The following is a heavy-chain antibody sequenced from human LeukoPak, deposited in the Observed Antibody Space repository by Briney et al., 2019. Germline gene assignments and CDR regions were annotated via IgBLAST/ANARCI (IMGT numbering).Heavy chain of an antibody. CDR3: ARGTLFTIAAAGTRFDP. D-gene: IGHD6-13*01. V-gene: IGHV4-34*01. CDR2: INHSGST. J-gene: IGHJ5*02. CDR1: GGSFSGYY. Sequence: PLETLSLTCAVYGGSFSGYYWSWIRQPPGKGLEWIGEINHSGSTNYNPSLKSRVTISVDTSKNQFSLKLSSVTAADTAVYYCARGTLFTIAAAGTRFDPWGQGTLVTVSS.